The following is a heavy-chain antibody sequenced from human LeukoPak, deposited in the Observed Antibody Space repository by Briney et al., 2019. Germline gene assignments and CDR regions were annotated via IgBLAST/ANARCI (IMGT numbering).Heavy chain of an antibody. J-gene: IGHJ6*02. D-gene: IGHD4-17*01. Sequence: SETLSLTCTVSGGSISSSSYYWGWIRQPPGKGLEWIGSIYYSGSTYYNPSLKSRVTISVDTSKNQFSLKLSPVTAADTAVYYCAKLTTHHGMDVWGQGTTVTVSS. CDR2: IYYSGST. CDR3: AKLTTHHGMDV. CDR1: GGSISSSSYY. V-gene: IGHV4-39*01.